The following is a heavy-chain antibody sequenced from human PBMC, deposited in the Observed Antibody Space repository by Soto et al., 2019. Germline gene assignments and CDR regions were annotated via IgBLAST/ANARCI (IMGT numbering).Heavy chain of an antibody. CDR3: ARARTYYYGSGSYYYYGMDV. D-gene: IGHD3-10*01. V-gene: IGHV3-33*01. Sequence: PGGSLRLSCAASGFTFSSYGMHWVRQAPGKGLEWVAVIWYDGSNKYYADSVKGRFTISRDNSKNTLYLQMNSLRAEDTAVYYCARARTYYYGSGSYYYYGMDVWGQGTTVTVSS. CDR2: IWYDGSNK. J-gene: IGHJ6*02. CDR1: GFTFSSYG.